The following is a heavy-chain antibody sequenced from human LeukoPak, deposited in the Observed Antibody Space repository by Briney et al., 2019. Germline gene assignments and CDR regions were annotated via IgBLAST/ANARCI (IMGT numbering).Heavy chain of an antibody. Sequence: ASVKVSCKASGYTFSGYYIHWVRQAPGQGLEWMGWSNPSSGGTYYAQKFQGRVTMTRDTSMSTDSMELSRLRSDDTAVYYCARGAGGTGSGLLDYWSQGTQVTVSS. J-gene: IGHJ4*02. CDR1: GYTFSGYY. CDR3: ARGAGGTGSGLLDY. D-gene: IGHD3/OR15-3a*01. CDR2: SNPSSGGT. V-gene: IGHV1-2*02.